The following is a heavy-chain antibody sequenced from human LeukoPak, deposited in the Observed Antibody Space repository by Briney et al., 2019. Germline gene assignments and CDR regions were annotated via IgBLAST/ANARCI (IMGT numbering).Heavy chain of an antibody. J-gene: IGHJ4*02. CDR1: GYTFTSYG. V-gene: IGHV1-18*01. D-gene: IGHD6-19*01. CDR2: ISTYNGNT. Sequence: GASVKVSCKASGYTFTSYGIGWVRQAPGQGLEWMGWISTYNGNTNYALNLQGRLTMTTDTSTSTVYMELRRLRSDDTAVYYCARESSGGWYIIGGQGTLVTVSS. CDR3: ARESSGGWYII.